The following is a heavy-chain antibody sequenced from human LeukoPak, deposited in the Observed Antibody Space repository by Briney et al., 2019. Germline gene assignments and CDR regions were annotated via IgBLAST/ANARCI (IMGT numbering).Heavy chain of an antibody. Sequence: NPSQTLPLTCTVSGGSISSGGYYWSWIRQPPGKGLEWIGYIYHSGSTYYNPSLKSRVTISVDRSKNQFSLKLSSVTAADTAVYYCARDSFATDIVVVLPLNAFDIWGQGTMVTVSS. CDR2: IYHSGST. CDR3: ARDSFATDIVVVLPLNAFDI. CDR1: GGSISSGGYY. D-gene: IGHD2-2*01. J-gene: IGHJ3*02. V-gene: IGHV4-30-2*01.